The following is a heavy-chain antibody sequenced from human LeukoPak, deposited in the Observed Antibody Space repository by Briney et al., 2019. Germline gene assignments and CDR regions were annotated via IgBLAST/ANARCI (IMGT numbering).Heavy chain of an antibody. CDR1: GYTFNNYG. CDR3: AREETYYYDNTGYYFGAFDI. D-gene: IGHD3-22*01. Sequence: VASVKVSCKASGYTFNNYGIAWVRLAPGQGLEWMGWISGFNGDTKYAQKLQGRVTVTTDTSTSTAYMELRSLRSDDTAVYYCAREETYYYDNTGYYFGAFDIWGQGTMVTVSS. V-gene: IGHV1-18*01. CDR2: ISGFNGDT. J-gene: IGHJ3*02.